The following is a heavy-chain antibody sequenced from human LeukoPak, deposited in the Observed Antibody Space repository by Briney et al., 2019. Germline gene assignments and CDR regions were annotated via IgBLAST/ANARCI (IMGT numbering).Heavy chain of an antibody. V-gene: IGHV3-21*01. CDR1: GFTFGSYS. J-gene: IGHJ4*02. D-gene: IGHD6-13*01. CDR3: ANMAAAGYYFDY. CDR2: ISSSSSYI. Sequence: GGSLRLSCAASGFTFGSYSMNWVHQAPGKGLEWVSSISSSSSYIYYADSVKGRFTISRDDAKNSLYLQMNSLRAEDTAAYYCANMAAAGYYFDYWGQGTLVTVSS.